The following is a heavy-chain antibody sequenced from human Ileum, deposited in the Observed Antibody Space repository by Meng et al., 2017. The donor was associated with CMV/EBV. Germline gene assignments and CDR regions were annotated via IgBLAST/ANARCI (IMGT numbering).Heavy chain of an antibody. Sequence: SETLSLTCAVSGVPLSGYHWSWIRQAPGNDLEWIGDINHNGITKYNPSLKSRLTISVDMSGNEFSLRLSSVTAADTAVYYCARQIWSGSLYNWFDPWDQGTLVTVSS. CDR3: ARQIWSGSLYNWFDP. CDR2: INHNGIT. V-gene: IGHV4-34*01. CDR1: GVPLSGYH. J-gene: IGHJ5*02. D-gene: IGHD3-3*01.